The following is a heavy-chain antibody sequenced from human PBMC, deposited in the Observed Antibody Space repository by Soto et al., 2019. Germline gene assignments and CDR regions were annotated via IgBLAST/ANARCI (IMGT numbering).Heavy chain of an antibody. CDR1: GHTISGYR. CDR3: VRGGQYYSVPLDY. V-gene: IGHV3-74*01. D-gene: IGHD3-10*01. CDR2: IRSDGHDT. Sequence: EVQLVESGGDLVRPGGSLTLSCAASGHTISGYRMHWVRQAPGEGLVWVSRIRSDGHDTTYADSAKGRFTISRDNAKNTLYLQMYSLRTEDTAVYYCVRGGQYYSVPLDYWGQGTLVTVSS. J-gene: IGHJ4*02.